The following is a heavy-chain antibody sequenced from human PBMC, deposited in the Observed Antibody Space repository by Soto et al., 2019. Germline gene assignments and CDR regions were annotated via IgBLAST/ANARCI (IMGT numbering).Heavy chain of an antibody. V-gene: IGHV5-10-1*01. D-gene: IGHD2-21*02. J-gene: IGHJ6*02. Sequence: PGESLKISCKGSGYSFTSYWISWVRQMPGKGLEWMGRIDPSDSYTNYSPSFQGHVTISADKSISTAYLQWSSLKASDTAMYYCARRPAHIVVVTYDYGMDVWGQGTTVTVSS. CDR2: IDPSDSYT. CDR1: GYSFTSYW. CDR3: ARRPAHIVVVTYDYGMDV.